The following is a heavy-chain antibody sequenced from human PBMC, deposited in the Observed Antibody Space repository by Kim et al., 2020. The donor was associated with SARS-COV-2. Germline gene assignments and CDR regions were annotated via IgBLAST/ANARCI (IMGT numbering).Heavy chain of an antibody. D-gene: IGHD3-22*01. CDR3: ARDAGLSSGWYRYYYGMDV. V-gene: IGHV3-11*06. Sequence: GRFTISRDNAKNSLYLQMNSLRAEDTAVYYCARDAGLSSGWYRYYYGMDVWGQGTTVTVSS. J-gene: IGHJ6*02.